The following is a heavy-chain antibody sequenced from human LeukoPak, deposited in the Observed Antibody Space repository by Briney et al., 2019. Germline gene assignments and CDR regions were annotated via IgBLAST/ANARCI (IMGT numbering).Heavy chain of an antibody. V-gene: IGHV3-74*01. CDR2: INSDGSST. CDR1: GFTFSGYW. Sequence: GGSLRLSCAASGFTFSGYWMHWVRQAPGKGLVWVSRINSDGSSTSYADSVKGRFTISRDNGKNTLYLQMNSLRAEDTAVYYCTRGGYYSLGDYWGQVMLVTVSS. D-gene: IGHD4-11*01. J-gene: IGHJ4*02. CDR3: TRGGYYSLGDY.